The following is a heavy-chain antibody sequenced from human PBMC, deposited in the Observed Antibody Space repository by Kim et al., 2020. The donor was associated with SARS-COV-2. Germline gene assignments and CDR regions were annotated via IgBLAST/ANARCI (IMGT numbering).Heavy chain of an antibody. CDR2: IYYSGST. CDR1: GGSISSSSYY. D-gene: IGHD2-8*02. J-gene: IGHJ4*02. V-gene: IGHV4-39*07. CDR3: ARDLEYWWFGGSFDY. Sequence: SETLSLTCTVSGGSISSSSYYWGWIRQPPGKGLEWIGSIYYSGSTYYNPSLKSRVTISVDTSKNQFSLKLSSVTAADTAVYYCARDLEYWWFGGSFDYWGQGTLVTVSS.